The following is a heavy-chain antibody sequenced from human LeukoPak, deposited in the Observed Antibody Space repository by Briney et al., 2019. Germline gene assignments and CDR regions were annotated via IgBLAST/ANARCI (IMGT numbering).Heavy chain of an antibody. V-gene: IGHV1-46*01. J-gene: IGHJ4*02. Sequence: ASVKVSCKASGYTFTGYYVHWLRQAPGQGLEWMAIIDGSRGDSRFAQKFQGRFTTTRDTSTSTVYMELRSLRSEDTALYFCARAPGPGHSSGFFDAWGQGTLVTVSS. CDR2: IDGSRGDS. CDR1: GYTFTGYY. CDR3: ARAPGPGHSSGFFDA. D-gene: IGHD6-25*01.